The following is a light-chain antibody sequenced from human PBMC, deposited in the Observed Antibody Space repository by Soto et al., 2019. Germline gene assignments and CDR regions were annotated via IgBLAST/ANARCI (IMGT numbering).Light chain of an antibody. CDR1: QSVSNNY. Sequence: EIVLTQSPGTLSLSPGERATLSCRASQSVSNNYLAWYQQKPGQAPRLLIYGASTRAADIPDRFSGSGSGTDFSLTISRLEPEDFAVYYCHLYDTSHGAFGQGTKVDIK. CDR3: HLYDTSHGA. J-gene: IGKJ1*01. V-gene: IGKV3-20*01. CDR2: GAS.